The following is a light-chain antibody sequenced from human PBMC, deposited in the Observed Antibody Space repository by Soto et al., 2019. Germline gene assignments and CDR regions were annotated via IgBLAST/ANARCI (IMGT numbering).Light chain of an antibody. CDR2: GAS. V-gene: IGKV3-20*01. CDR1: QSVSSNY. CDR3: QQYGSSPWT. Sequence: EIVLTQSPGTLSLSPGERATLSCRASQSVSSNYLAWYQQKPGQAPRLLIYGASSRATRIPDRFSGSESGTDFTLTISRLEPEDFAVYYCQQYGSSPWTFGHGTTVEIE. J-gene: IGKJ1*01.